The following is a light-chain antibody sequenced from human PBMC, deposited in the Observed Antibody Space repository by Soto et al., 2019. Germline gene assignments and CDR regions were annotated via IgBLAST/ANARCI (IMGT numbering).Light chain of an antibody. J-gene: IGLJ3*02. CDR2: DDA. CDR3: QVWDSSINQVV. Sequence: SYELTQPPSMSLAPGQTARITCGGDNIGNKIVHWSQQKPGQAPVVVVRDDADRPSGIPERFSGSNSGNTATLTIRRVEAGDEADYYCQVWDSSINQVVFGGGTKLTVL. CDR1: NIGNKI. V-gene: IGLV3-21*02.